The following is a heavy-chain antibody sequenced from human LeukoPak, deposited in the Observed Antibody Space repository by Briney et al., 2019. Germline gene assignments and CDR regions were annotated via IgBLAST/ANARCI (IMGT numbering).Heavy chain of an antibody. D-gene: IGHD6-25*01. Sequence: ASVKVSCKVSGYTLTELSIHWVRQAPGKGLEWMGGFDPEDGETAYAQKFQGRVTMTADTSTGTSTDTAYLELSSLTSEDTAFYYCATQTRTAVPGFDYWGQGTLVTVSS. CDR3: ATQTRTAVPGFDY. V-gene: IGHV1-24*01. CDR1: GYTLTELS. CDR2: FDPEDGET. J-gene: IGHJ4*02.